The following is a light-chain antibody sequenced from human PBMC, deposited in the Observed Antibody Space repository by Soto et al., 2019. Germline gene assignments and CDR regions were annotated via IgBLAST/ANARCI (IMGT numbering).Light chain of an antibody. CDR2: GAS. V-gene: IGKV3-20*01. CDR1: QRVSNNL. J-gene: IGKJ3*01. CDR3: QQYGSSPLFT. Sequence: EVVLTQSPSTLSLSPGERATLSCRASQRVSNNLLAWFQQKPGQAPRLLIYGASSRATGIPDRFSGSGSGTDFTLSISRLESEDFAVYYCQQYGSSPLFTFGPGTKVDIK.